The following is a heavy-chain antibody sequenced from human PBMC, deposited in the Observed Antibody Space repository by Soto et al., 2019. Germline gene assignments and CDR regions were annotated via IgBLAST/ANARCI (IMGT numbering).Heavy chain of an antibody. CDR3: VKVSGRRWSSSWYYFDY. Sequence: EVQLVESGGGLVQPGGSLRLSCSASGFTFSSYAMHWVRQAPGKGLEYVSAISSNGGSTYYADSVKGRFTISRDNSKNTLYLQMSSLRAEDTAVYYCVKVSGRRWSSSWYYFDYWGQGTLVTVSS. CDR2: ISSNGGST. CDR1: GFTFSSYA. D-gene: IGHD6-13*01. V-gene: IGHV3-64D*06. J-gene: IGHJ4*02.